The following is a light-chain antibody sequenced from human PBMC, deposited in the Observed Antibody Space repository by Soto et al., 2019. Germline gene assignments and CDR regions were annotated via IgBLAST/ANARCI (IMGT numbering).Light chain of an antibody. CDR1: SSDVGGYNY. CDR3: SSYTSSSTPYA. V-gene: IGLV2-14*01. CDR2: EVS. J-gene: IGLJ1*01. Sequence: QSALTQPASVSGSPGQSITISCTGTSSDVGGYNYVSWYQQHPGKAPKLMIYEVSNRPSGVSNRFSGSKSGNTASLTISGRQAEDEADYSCSSYTSSSTPYAFGTGTKLTVL.